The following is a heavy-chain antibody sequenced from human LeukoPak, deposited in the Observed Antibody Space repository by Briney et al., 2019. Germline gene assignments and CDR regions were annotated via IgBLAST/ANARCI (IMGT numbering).Heavy chain of an antibody. J-gene: IGHJ4*02. Sequence: GASVKVPCKASGYTFTSHDINWVRQATGQGLEWMGWMNPNSGNTGYAQKFQDRVTMTRNTSISTAYMELSSLESEDTAVYYCASALKRGSAGTLIDYWGQGTLVTVSS. CDR2: MNPNSGNT. CDR1: GYTFTSHD. CDR3: ASALKRGSAGTLIDY. D-gene: IGHD6-13*01. V-gene: IGHV1-8*01.